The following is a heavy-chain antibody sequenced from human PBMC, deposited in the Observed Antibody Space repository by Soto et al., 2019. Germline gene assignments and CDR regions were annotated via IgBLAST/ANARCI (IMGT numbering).Heavy chain of an antibody. J-gene: IGHJ4*02. CDR3: ARDTTRGYSSLSY. CDR1: GYTFTAYY. CDR2: VNPNSGGT. V-gene: IGHV1-2*02. Sequence: QVQLVQSGAEVKKPGASVKVSCKASGYTFTAYYIHWVRQAPGHGLEWMGWVNPNSGGTNLAQKFRDRVTMTRDTSISTAYMELPWLTSDDTAVYFCARDTTRGYSSLSYWGQGTLVSVSS. D-gene: IGHD6-19*01.